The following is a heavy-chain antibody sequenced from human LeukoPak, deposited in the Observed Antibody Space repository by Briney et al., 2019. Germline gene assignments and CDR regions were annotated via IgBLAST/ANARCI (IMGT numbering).Heavy chain of an antibody. D-gene: IGHD2-15*01. CDR1: GFTFSNYW. CDR2: IKKDGREK. J-gene: IGHJ4*02. V-gene: IGHV3-7*01. Sequence: GGSLRLSCAASGFTFSNYWMTWVRQAPGKGLEWVANIKKDGREKHYVDAVKGRFAISRDNARNSLFLQMNSLRAEDTAVYYCVRDVSDENDSASRMHLDSWGQGTLVSVSS. CDR3: VRDVSDENDSASRMHLDS.